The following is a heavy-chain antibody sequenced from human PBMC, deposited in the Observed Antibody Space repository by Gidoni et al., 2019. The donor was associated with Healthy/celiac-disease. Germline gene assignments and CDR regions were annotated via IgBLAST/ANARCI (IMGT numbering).Heavy chain of an antibody. CDR2: IPPNSGGT. D-gene: IGHD5-18*01. CDR3: ARDPGYSYGSFYYGMDV. Sequence: QVQLVHSGAEVKKPGASVKVSCKASGYTFTGYYMPWVRQAPGQGLEWMGWIPPNSGGTNYAQKFQGRVTMTRDTSISTAYMELSRLRSDDTAVYYCARDPGYSYGSFYYGMDVWGQGTTVTVSS. V-gene: IGHV1-2*02. J-gene: IGHJ6*02. CDR1: GYTFTGYY.